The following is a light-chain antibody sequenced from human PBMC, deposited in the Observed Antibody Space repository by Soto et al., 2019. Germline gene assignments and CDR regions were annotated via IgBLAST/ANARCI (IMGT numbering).Light chain of an antibody. CDR3: HQYGSSPLT. V-gene: IGKV3-20*01. Sequence: EIVLTQSPGTLSLSPGERATLSCRASQSVSNKYVAWYQQKPGQAPRLLIYGASSRATGIPDRFSGGGSGTDFSLTISRLETEDFSVYYCHQYGSSPLTFGGGTKVDIK. CDR1: QSVSNKY. J-gene: IGKJ4*01. CDR2: GAS.